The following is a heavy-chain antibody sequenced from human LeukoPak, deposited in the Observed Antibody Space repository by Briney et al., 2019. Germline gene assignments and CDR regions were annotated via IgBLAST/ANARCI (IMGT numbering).Heavy chain of an antibody. J-gene: IGHJ4*02. Sequence: GGSLRLSCAASGFTFSDYYMSWIRQAPGKGLEWVSYISSSGSNIYYADSVKGRFTISRDNAKNSLYLQMNSLRAEDTAVYYCARYQLLYYFDYWGQGTLVTVSS. CDR1: GFTFSDYY. D-gene: IGHD2-2*01. CDR2: ISSSGSNI. V-gene: IGHV3-11*01. CDR3: ARYQLLYYFDY.